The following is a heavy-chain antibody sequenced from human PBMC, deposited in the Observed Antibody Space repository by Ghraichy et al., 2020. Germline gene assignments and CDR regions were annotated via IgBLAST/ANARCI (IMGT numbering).Heavy chain of an antibody. CDR2: IYYSGST. D-gene: IGHD2-21*01. Sequence: LSLTCTVSGGSISSGGYYWSWIRQHPGKGREWIGYIYYSGSTYYNPSLKSRVTISVDTSKNQFSLKLSSVTAADTAVYYCARDRDSTNAFDIWGQGTMVTVSS. V-gene: IGHV4-31*03. J-gene: IGHJ3*02. CDR1: GGSISSGGYY. CDR3: ARDRDSTNAFDI.